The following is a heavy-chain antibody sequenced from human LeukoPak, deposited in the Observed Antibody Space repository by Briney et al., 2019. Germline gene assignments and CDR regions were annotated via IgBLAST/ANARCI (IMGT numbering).Heavy chain of an antibody. CDR1: GFTFSSYA. Sequence: GGSLRLSCAASGFTFSSYAMSWVRQAPGKGLEWVSGISGSGGSTYYADSVKGRFTISRDNSKNTLYLQMNDLRPDDTAIYYCAKRNTMVRGGPCFDYWGQGLLVTVSS. J-gene: IGHJ4*02. D-gene: IGHD3-10*01. V-gene: IGHV3-23*01. CDR2: ISGSGGST. CDR3: AKRNTMVRGGPCFDY.